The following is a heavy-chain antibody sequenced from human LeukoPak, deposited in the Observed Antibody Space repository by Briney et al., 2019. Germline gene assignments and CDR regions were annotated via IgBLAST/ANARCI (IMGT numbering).Heavy chain of an antibody. CDR3: ARDSSSDSSFYLDPNDDASDI. CDR1: GGSISSYY. J-gene: IGHJ3*02. D-gene: IGHD3-22*01. CDR2: IYYSGST. Sequence: SETLSLTCTVSGGSISSYYWSWIRQPPGKGLEWIGYIYYSGSTNYNPSLKSRVTISVDTSKNQFSLKLSSVTAADTAVYYCARDSSSDSSFYLDPNDDASDIWGQGTMVTVSS. V-gene: IGHV4-59*01.